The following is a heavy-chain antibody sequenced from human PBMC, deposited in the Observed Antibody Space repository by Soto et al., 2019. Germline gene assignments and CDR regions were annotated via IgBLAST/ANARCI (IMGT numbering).Heavy chain of an antibody. CDR1: GGSISSYY. CDR2: IYYSGST. D-gene: IGHD4-17*01. V-gene: IGHV4-59*08. J-gene: IGHJ4*02. CDR3: ARRDGVGFDY. Sequence: QVQLQESGPGLVKPSETLSLTCTVSGGSISSYYWSWIRQPPGKGLEWIGYIYYSGSTNYNPSLKSGVTISVDTSKNHCSLKLSTVTAADAAAYHRARRDGVGFDYWGQGTLVTVSS.